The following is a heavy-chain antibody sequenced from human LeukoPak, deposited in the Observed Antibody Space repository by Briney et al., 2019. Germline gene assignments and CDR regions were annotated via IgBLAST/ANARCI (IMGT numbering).Heavy chain of an antibody. CDR3: TTCSSTSCYSNWFDP. V-gene: IGHV3-15*01. Sequence: PGGSLRLSCAASGLTFSNAWMSWVRQAPGKGLEWVGRIKSKTDGGTTDYAAPVKGRFTISRDDSKNTLYLQMNSLKTEDTAVYYCTTCSSTSCYSNWFDPWGQGTLVTVSS. CDR1: GLTFSNAW. J-gene: IGHJ5*02. CDR2: IKSKTDGGTT. D-gene: IGHD2-2*01.